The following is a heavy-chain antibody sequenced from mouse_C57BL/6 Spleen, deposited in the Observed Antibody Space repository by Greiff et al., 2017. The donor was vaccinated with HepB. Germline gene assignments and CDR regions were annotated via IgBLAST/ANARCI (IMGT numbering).Heavy chain of an antibody. V-gene: IGHV5-4*01. J-gene: IGHJ1*03. CDR3: AREGPIRYFDV. CDR2: ISDGGSYT. Sequence: EVMLVESGGGLVKPGGSLKLSCAASGFTFSSYAMSWVRQTPEKRLEWVATISDGGSYTYYPDNVKGRFTISRDNAKNNLYLQMSHLKSEDTAMYYCAREGPIRYFDVWGTGTTVTVSS. CDR1: GFTFSSYA.